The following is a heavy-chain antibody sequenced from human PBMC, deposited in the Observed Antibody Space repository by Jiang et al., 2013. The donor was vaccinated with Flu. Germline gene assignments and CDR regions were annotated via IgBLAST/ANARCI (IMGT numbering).Heavy chain of an antibody. Sequence: PGGSLRLSCAASGFTFSSYEMNWVRQAPGKGLEWVSYISSSGSTIYYADSVKGRFTISRDNAKNSLYLQMNSLRAEDTAVYYCARIGYCSSTSCYNWYFDLWGRGTLVTVSS. J-gene: IGHJ2*01. CDR2: ISSSGSTI. V-gene: IGHV3-48*03. D-gene: IGHD2-2*02. CDR3: ARIGYCSSTSCYNWYFDL. CDR1: GFTFSSYE.